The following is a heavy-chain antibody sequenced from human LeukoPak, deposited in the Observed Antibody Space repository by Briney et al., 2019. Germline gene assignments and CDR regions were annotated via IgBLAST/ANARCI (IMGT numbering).Heavy chain of an antibody. CDR2: ISYDGSNK. CDR1: GFTFSSYA. J-gene: IGHJ4*02. CDR3: ARDGGYSSSWYDY. D-gene: IGHD6-13*01. V-gene: IGHV3-30-3*01. Sequence: PGGSLRLSCAASGFTFSSYAMHWVRQAPGKGLEWVAVISYDGSNKYYADSVKGRFTISRDNSKNTLYLQMNSLRAEDTAVYYCARDGGYSSSWYDYWGQGTLVTVSS.